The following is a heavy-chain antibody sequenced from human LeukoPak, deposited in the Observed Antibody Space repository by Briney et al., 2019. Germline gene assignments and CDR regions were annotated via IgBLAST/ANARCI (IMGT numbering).Heavy chain of an antibody. D-gene: IGHD2-2*01. CDR1: GFAFSSYA. V-gene: IGHV3-23*01. CDR3: AKFEGYCSSSCSSKPTGWYFDY. Sequence: GGSLRLSCAASGFAFSSYAMSRVRQAPGNGLEWVSAISGSGGDTFYADSVKGRFTISRDNSKNTLCLQMNSLRAEDTAVYYCAKFEGYCSSSCSSKPTGWYFDYWGQGTLVTVSS. J-gene: IGHJ4*02. CDR2: ISGSGGDT.